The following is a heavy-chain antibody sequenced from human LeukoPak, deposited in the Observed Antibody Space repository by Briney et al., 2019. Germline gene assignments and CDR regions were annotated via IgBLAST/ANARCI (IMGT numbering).Heavy chain of an antibody. CDR1: GYSFNIFH. CDR3: ARGDLWKQIYI. Sequence: ASVKVSCKAAGYSFNIFHINWVRQAPGQGPEWMGWMNPNTGKTGFAQKFQGRVTITQNSSISTVYMELNSLTSDDTAFYYCARGDLWKQIYIWGQGSLVTVSS. J-gene: IGHJ4*02. V-gene: IGHV1-8*03. CDR2: MNPNTGKT. D-gene: IGHD5-18*01.